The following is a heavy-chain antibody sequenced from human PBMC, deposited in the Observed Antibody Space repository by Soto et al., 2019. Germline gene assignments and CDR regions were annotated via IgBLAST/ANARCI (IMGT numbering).Heavy chain of an antibody. D-gene: IGHD1-1*01. CDR3: AKSVYNWNDGFFDY. CDR1: GFTFSSYA. Sequence: GGSLRLSCAASGFTFSSYAMHWVRQAPGKGLEWVAVISYDGSNKYYADSVKGRFTISRDNSKNTLYLQMNSLRAEDTAVYYCAKSVYNWNDGFFDYWGQGTLVTVSS. V-gene: IGHV3-30-3*02. J-gene: IGHJ4*02. CDR2: ISYDGSNK.